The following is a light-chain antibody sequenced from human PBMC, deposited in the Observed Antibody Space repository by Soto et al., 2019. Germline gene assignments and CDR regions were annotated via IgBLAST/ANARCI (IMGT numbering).Light chain of an antibody. CDR1: SSDVGDYKF. CDR3: NSYTNNNTLV. V-gene: IGLV2-14*01. Sequence: QSALTQPASVSGSLGQSITISCSGTSSDVGDYKFVSWYQQHPGKAPKLIIYEVNNRPSGVSNRFSGSKSGNTASLTISGLQAEDEVDYYCNSYTNNNTLVFGGGTKLTVL. CDR2: EVN. J-gene: IGLJ2*01.